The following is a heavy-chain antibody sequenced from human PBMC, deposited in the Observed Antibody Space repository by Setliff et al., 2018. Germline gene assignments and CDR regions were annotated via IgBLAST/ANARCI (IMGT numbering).Heavy chain of an antibody. D-gene: IGHD3-22*01. J-gene: IGHJ4*02. CDR1: GGTFRSYG. CDR3: ASEGYDYDRSGYYYDPPPLDGC. Sequence: SVKVSCKASGGTFRSYGISWVWQAPGQGLEWMGGTIPSFGSTNYAQKFQDRVTIITDESTSTAYMELSSLRTEDTAVYYCASEGYDYDRSGYYYDPPPLDGCWGQGTLVTVSS. CDR2: TIPSFGST. V-gene: IGHV1-69*05.